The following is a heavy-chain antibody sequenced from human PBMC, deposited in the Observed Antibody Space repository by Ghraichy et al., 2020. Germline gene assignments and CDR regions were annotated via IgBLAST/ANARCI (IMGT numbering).Heavy chain of an antibody. Sequence: SETLSLTCTVSGGSISSYYWSWIRQPPGKGLEWIGYIYSSGNTNYNPSLKSRVTISVDTSKNQFSLRLSSLTAADTAVYYCARLIRLTGNNYFDCWGQGTLVTVSS. J-gene: IGHJ4*02. CDR2: IYSSGNT. CDR1: GGSISSYY. V-gene: IGHV4-59*08. D-gene: IGHD1-14*01. CDR3: ARLIRLTGNNYFDC.